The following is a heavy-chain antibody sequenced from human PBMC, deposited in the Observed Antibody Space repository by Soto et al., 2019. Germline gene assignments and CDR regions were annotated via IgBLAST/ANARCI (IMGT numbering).Heavy chain of an antibody. CDR1: GFTFSSYA. CDR2: ISGSGGST. Sequence: GGSLRLSCAASGFTFSSYAMSWVRQAPGKGLEWVSAISGSGGSTYYADSVKGRFTISRDNSKSTLYLQMNSLRAEDTAVYYCAKVFSYDSSGYFDYWGQGTLVTVSS. V-gene: IGHV3-23*01. D-gene: IGHD3-22*01. J-gene: IGHJ4*02. CDR3: AKVFSYDSSGYFDY.